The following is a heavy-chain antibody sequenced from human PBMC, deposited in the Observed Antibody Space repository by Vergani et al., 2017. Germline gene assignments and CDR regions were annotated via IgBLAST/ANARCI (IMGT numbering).Heavy chain of an antibody. D-gene: IGHD3-10*01. CDR1: GFTFSSYS. J-gene: IGHJ4*02. Sequence: EVQLVESGGVVVQPGGSLRLSCAASGFTFSSYSMNWVRQAPGKGLEWVSAISGSGGSTYYADSVKGRFTISRDNSKNTLYLQMNSLRAEDTAVYYCAGGDMVRGTSVPFDYWGQGTLVTVSS. CDR2: ISGSGGST. V-gene: IGHV3-23*04. CDR3: AGGDMVRGTSVPFDY.